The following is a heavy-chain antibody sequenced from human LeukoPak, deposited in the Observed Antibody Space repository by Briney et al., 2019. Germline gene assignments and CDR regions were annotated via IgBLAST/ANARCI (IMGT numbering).Heavy chain of an antibody. D-gene: IGHD3-16*01. CDR1: GFTFGDYA. CDR3: NRALSYYGMDV. V-gene: IGHV3-15*01. CDR2: IISKTDGGAT. Sequence: NAGGSLRLSCTASGFTFGDYAMSWVRQAPGKGLEWVGRIISKTDGGATDYAAPVQGRVTISRDDSKTTLYLQMNSLKTEDTAVYYCNRALSYYGMDVWGQGTTVTVSS. J-gene: IGHJ6*02.